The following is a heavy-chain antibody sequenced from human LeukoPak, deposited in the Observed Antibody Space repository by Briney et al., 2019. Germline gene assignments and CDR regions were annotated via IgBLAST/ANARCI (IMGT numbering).Heavy chain of an antibody. CDR3: ASRGTTYYYAPLDAFDI. Sequence: ASVKVSCKASGYTFTGYYMHWVRQAPGQGLEWMGWINPNSGGTNYAQKFQGRVTMTMDTSISTAYMELSRLRSDDTAVYYCASRGTTYYYAPLDAFDIWGQGTMVTVSS. V-gene: IGHV1-2*02. CDR2: INPNSGGT. D-gene: IGHD3-10*01. CDR1: GYTFTGYY. J-gene: IGHJ3*02.